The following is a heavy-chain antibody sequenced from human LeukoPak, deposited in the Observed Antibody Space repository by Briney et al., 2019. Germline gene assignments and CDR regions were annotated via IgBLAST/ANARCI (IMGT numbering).Heavy chain of an antibody. D-gene: IGHD1-26*01. J-gene: IGHJ3*02. V-gene: IGHV3-23*01. CDR2: ISGSGGST. CDR1: GFTFSDYY. CDR3: AKDCVGATPGDAFDI. Sequence: PGGSLRLSCAASGFTFSDYYMSWIRQAPGKGLEWVSAISGSGGSTYYADSVKGRFTISRDNSKNTLYLQMNSLRAEDTAVYYCAKDCVGATPGDAFDIWGQGTMVTVSS.